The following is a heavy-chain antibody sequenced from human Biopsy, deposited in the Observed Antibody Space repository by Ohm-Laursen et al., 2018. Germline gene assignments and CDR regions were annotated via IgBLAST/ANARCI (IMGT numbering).Heavy chain of an antibody. CDR3: AHERRWRNFDY. CDR2: IYWSNDK. V-gene: IGHV2-5*01. D-gene: IGHD4-23*01. Sequence: TQTLTLTCTFSGFSLSTTEVGVGRIRQAPGKALEWLALIYWSNDKRYSPSLKSRLTITKDTSKNQVVLTMTNMDPVDTATYYCAHERRWRNFDYWGQGTLVTVSS. CDR1: GFSLSTTEVG. J-gene: IGHJ4*02.